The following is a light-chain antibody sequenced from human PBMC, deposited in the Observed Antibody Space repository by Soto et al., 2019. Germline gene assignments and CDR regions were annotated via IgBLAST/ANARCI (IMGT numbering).Light chain of an antibody. Sequence: EIVLTQSPATLSLSPGERATLSCRASQSVNRYLAWYQHRPGQAPRLLIYDAFNRATGVPARFTGSGSGTDFTLTLSSLEPEDSAVYYCQQRSNWPPWTFGQGTKVDIK. V-gene: IGKV3-11*01. CDR3: QQRSNWPPWT. J-gene: IGKJ1*01. CDR1: QSVNRY. CDR2: DAF.